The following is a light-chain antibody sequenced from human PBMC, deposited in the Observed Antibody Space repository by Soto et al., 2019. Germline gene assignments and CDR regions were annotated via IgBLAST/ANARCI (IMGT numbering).Light chain of an antibody. J-gene: IGKJ1*01. Sequence: DLQMTQSPSSLSASVGDRVTITCRTSQSISRYLNWYQQKPGKAPKLLIYAASSLQSGVPSRFSGSGSGTDFTLTISSLQHEDFATYYCQQSFSTSWTFGQGTKVEIK. CDR2: AAS. V-gene: IGKV1-39*01. CDR1: QSISRY. CDR3: QQSFSTSWT.